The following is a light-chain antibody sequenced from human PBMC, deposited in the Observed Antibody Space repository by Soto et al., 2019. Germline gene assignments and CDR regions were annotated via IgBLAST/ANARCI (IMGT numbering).Light chain of an antibody. CDR2: GAS. J-gene: IGKJ3*01. V-gene: IGKV3-20*01. CDR3: QRYGRSPLFT. Sequence: EIVLTQSPGTLSLSPGERATLSCRASQSVSSSYLAWYQQKPGQAPRLLIYGASSRATGIPDRFSGSGSGTDFTLPISRLEPEDFAMYSCQRYGRSPLFTFGAGTKVDIK. CDR1: QSVSSSY.